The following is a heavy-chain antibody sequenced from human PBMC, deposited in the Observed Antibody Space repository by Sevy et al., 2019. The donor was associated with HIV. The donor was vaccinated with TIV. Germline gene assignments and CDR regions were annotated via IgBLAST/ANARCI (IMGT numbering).Heavy chain of an antibody. Sequence: GGSLRLSCAASGFTFSSYGMHWVRQAPGKGLEGVAVISYEGSNKYYADSVKGRFTISRDNSKNTLYLQMNSLRAEDTAVYYCAKGFGITMVRGVTNWFDPWGQGTLVTVSS. V-gene: IGHV3-30*18. CDR1: GFTFSSYG. CDR2: ISYEGSNK. J-gene: IGHJ5*02. CDR3: AKGFGITMVRGVTNWFDP. D-gene: IGHD3-10*01.